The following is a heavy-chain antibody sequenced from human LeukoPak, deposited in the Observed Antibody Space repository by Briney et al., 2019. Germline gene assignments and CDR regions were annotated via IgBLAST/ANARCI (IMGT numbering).Heavy chain of an antibody. J-gene: IGHJ6*02. CDR2: ISSSSSYI. CDR1: GFTFSSYS. D-gene: IGHD2-15*01. CDR3: ARDRSGGSQQKYYYYYYGMDV. Sequence: GGSLRLSCAASGFTFSSYSMNWVRQAPGKGLEWVSSISSSSSYIYYADSVKGRFTISRDNAKNSLYLQMNSLRAEDTAVYYCARDRSGGSQQKYYYYYYGMDVWGQGTTVTVSS. V-gene: IGHV3-21*01.